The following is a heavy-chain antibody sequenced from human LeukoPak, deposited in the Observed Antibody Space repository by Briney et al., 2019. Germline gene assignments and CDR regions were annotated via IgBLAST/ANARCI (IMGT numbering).Heavy chain of an antibody. CDR2: ISGRGGST. CDR1: GFTFSSYA. Sequence: GGSVRLYCAASGFTFSSYAMRWVRQAPGKGLEWVSAISGRGGSTYYADSVKGRFTISRDNHKNRMYLKMNSLRAEETAVYNCAKDSYEWMPTVLDYWGQGTLVTVSS. CDR3: AKDSYEWMPTVLDY. J-gene: IGHJ4*02. V-gene: IGHV3-23*01. D-gene: IGHD3-3*01.